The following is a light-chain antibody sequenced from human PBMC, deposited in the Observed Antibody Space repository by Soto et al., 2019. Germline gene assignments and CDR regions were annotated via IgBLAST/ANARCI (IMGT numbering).Light chain of an antibody. CDR1: QYINTR. J-gene: IGKJ1*01. V-gene: IGKV3-11*01. CDR2: QTS. Sequence: EIVLTQSPATLSSFPGDIVTLSCRSSQYINTRLAWYQHRPGQAPRLLIYQTSIRAAGIPARFSASGTGTDFTLTISDVQPEDFEVYYCHQRQSRPPTFGQGTKVDIK. CDR3: HQRQSRPPT.